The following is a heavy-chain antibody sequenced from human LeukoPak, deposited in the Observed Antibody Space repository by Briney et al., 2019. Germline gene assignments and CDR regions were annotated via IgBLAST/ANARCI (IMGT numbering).Heavy chain of an antibody. V-gene: IGHV4-38-2*02. CDR1: GYSISSGYY. J-gene: IGHJ4*02. CDR3: ARDLRGSGLFDY. Sequence: SETLSLTCTVSGYSISSGYYWGWIRQPPGEGLERIGSIYHSGSTYYNPSLKSRVTISVDTSKNQFSLKLSSVTAADTAVYYCARDLRGSGLFDYWGQGTLVTVSS. CDR2: IYHSGST. D-gene: IGHD3-10*01.